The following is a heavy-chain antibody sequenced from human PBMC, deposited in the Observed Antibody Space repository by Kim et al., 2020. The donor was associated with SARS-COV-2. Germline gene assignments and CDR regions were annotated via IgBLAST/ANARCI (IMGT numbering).Heavy chain of an antibody. CDR1: GFTFDDYA. CDR3: AKDIFSEPPGIAVAGTVPSHSGLDY. Sequence: GGSLRLSCAASGFTFDDYAMHWVRQAPGKGLEWVSLISGDGGSTYYADSVKGRFTISRDNSKNSLYLQMNSLRTEDTALYYCAKDIFSEPPGIAVAGTVPSHSGLDYWGQGTLVTVSS. D-gene: IGHD6-19*01. CDR2: ISGDGGST. J-gene: IGHJ4*02. V-gene: IGHV3-43*02.